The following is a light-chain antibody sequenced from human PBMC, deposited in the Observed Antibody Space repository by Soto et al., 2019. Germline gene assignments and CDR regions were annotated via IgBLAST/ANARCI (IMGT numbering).Light chain of an antibody. J-gene: IGLJ2*01. CDR1: SSDDGTYNL. CDR3: CSYAGIRTYVV. Sequence: QSALTQPASVSGSLGQSVTISCTGTSSDDGTYNLVSWYQLVPGKAPKLMIYEGTKRPAGVSNRFSVSKSGNTASLTISGLQAEDEAEYYCCSYAGIRTYVVFGGGTKVTVL. CDR2: EGT. V-gene: IGLV2-23*01.